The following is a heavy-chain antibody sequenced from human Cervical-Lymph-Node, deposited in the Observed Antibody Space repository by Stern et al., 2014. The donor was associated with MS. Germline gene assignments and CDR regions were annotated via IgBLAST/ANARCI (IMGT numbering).Heavy chain of an antibody. V-gene: IGHV1-2*02. CDR3: ASDRETTLPDDAFDI. D-gene: IGHD1-1*01. J-gene: IGHJ3*02. Sequence: DQLVESGPEVKKPGASVKVSCKASGYTFTGYFIHWVRQAPGPGLEWMGWIRPNHGATTYAQNFTGRITMTRDTSSSTVFMELTRLISDDSAVYFCASDRETTLPDDAFDIWGQGTRVTVSS. CDR1: GYTFTGYF. CDR2: IRPNHGAT.